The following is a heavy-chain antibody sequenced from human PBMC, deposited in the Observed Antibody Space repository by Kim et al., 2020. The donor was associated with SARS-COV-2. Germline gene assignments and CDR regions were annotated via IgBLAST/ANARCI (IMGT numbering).Heavy chain of an antibody. Sequence: GGSLRLSCAASGFTFSSYAMSWVRQAPGKGLEWVSAISGSGGSTYYADSVKGRFTISRDNSKNTLYLQMNSLRAEDTAVYYCAKDSSTDYYDSSGFSLYYYYYYGMDVWGQGTTVTVSS. J-gene: IGHJ6*02. CDR1: GFTFSSYA. V-gene: IGHV3-23*01. D-gene: IGHD3-22*01. CDR3: AKDSSTDYYDSSGFSLYYYYYYGMDV. CDR2: ISGSGGST.